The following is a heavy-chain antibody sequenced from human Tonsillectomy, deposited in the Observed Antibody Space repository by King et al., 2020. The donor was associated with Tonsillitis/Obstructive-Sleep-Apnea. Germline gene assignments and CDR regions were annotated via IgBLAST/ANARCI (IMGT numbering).Heavy chain of an antibody. V-gene: IGHV1-69*01. CDR2: IYPIFGIA. CDR1: GGTFSRYA. J-gene: IGHJ5*02. CDR3: AREGGGSSWNNWFDP. Sequence: QLVQSGAEVKKPGASVKVSFKGSGGTFSRYAISWVRQAPGQGLEWVGGIYPIFGIANYAKKFKGRVTITADEYTSTAYMELSSLRAEDADVYYCAREGGGSSWNNWFDPWGQGTLVTVSS. D-gene: IGHD6-13*01.